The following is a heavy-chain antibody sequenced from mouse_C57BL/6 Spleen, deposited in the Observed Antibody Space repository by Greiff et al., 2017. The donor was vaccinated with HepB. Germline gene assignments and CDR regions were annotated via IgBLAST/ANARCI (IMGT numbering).Heavy chain of an antibody. CDR3: ARGYDYDTAY. V-gene: IGHV1-81*01. D-gene: IGHD2-4*01. J-gene: IGHJ3*01. CDR2: IYPRSGNT. CDR1: GYTFTSYG. Sequence: VKLVESGAELARPGASVKLSCKASGYTFTSYGISWVKQRTGQGLEWIGEIYPRSGNTYYNEKFKGKATLTADKSSSTAYMELRSLTSEDSAVYFCARGYDYDTAYWGQGTLVTVSA.